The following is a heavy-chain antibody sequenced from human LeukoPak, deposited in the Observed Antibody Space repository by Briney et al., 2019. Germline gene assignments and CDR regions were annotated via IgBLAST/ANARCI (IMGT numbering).Heavy chain of an antibody. V-gene: IGHV1-18*01. CDR3: ARGIDGSGSYSYYYYYMDV. J-gene: IGHJ6*03. Sequence: ASVKVSCKASGATFISYAMSWVRQAPEQGLEWMGWISAYNGNTNYAQKLQGRVTMTTDASTSTAYMELRSLRSDDTAVYYCARGIDGSGSYSYYYYYMDVWGKGTTVTISS. CDR2: ISAYNGNT. CDR1: GATFISYA. D-gene: IGHD3-10*01.